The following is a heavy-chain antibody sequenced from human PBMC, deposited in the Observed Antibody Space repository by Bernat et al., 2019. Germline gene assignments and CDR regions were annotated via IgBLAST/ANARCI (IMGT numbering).Heavy chain of an antibody. Sequence: QLQLQESGPGLVKPSETLSLTCTVSGGSITSSSYYWGWFRQPPGKGLEWVGSVYYSGSTYYNPSLKSRLTMSVYTSRNQFSLQLSSVTAADTAVYYCTRLGPSGRYEDYWGQGTLVTVSS. V-gene: IGHV4-39*01. CDR3: TRLGPSGRYEDY. CDR2: VYYSGST. J-gene: IGHJ4*02. CDR1: GGSITSSSYY. D-gene: IGHD6-19*01.